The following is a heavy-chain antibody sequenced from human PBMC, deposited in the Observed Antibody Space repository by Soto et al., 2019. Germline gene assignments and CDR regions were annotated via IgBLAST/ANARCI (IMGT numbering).Heavy chain of an antibody. Sequence: SETLCVTCTVSGGSSGGGGYYWSWIRQHPGKGLEWIGYIYYSGSTYYNPSLKSRVTISVDTSKNQFSLKLSSVTAADTAVYYCARSGDSFYFDYWGQGTLVTVSS. CDR1: GGSSGGGGYY. D-gene: IGHD2-21*02. CDR3: ARSGDSFYFDY. J-gene: IGHJ4*02. CDR2: IYYSGST. V-gene: IGHV4-31*03.